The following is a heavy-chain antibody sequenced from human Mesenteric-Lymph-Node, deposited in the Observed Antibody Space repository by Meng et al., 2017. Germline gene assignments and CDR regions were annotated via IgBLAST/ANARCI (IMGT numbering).Heavy chain of an antibody. CDR1: GYSFTSYW. V-gene: IGHV5-51*01. CDR2: IYPGDSDT. Sequence: GGSLRLSCKGSGYSFTSYWIGWVRQMPGKGLEWMGIIYPGDSDTRYSPSFQGQVTISADKSISTACLQWSSLKASDTAMYYCARPSSNLGSGYAQAFDIWGQGTMVTVSS. J-gene: IGHJ3*02. CDR3: ARPSSNLGSGYAQAFDI. D-gene: IGHD3-22*01.